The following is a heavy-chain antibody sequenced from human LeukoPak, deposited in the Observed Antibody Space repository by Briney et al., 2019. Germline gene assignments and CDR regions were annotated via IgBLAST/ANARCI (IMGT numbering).Heavy chain of an antibody. V-gene: IGHV3-30-3*01. J-gene: IGHJ3*02. CDR3: AREDDSSGYHTLPDAFDI. CDR2: ISYDGSNK. CDR1: GFTFSSYE. Sequence: GGSLRLSCAASGFTFSSYEMNWVRQAPGKGLEWVAVISYDGSNKYYADSVKGRFTISRDNSKNTLYLQMNSLRAEDTAVYYCAREDDSSGYHTLPDAFDIWGQGTMVTVSS. D-gene: IGHD3-22*01.